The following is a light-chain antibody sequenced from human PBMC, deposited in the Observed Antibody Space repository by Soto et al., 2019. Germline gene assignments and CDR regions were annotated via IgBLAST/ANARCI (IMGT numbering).Light chain of an antibody. CDR3: QQYYSTPHT. Sequence: DIVMTQSPDSLAVSLGERATINRKSSQSVLYSSNNKNYLAWYQQKPGQPPKLLIYWASTRESGVPDRFSGSGSGTDFTLTISSLQAEDVAVYYCQQYYSTPHTFGQRTKLEIK. J-gene: IGKJ2*01. V-gene: IGKV4-1*01. CDR1: QSVLYSSNNKNY. CDR2: WAS.